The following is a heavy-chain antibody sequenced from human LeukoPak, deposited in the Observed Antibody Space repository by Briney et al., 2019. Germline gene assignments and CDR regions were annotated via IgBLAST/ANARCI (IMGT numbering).Heavy chain of an antibody. J-gene: IGHJ4*02. Sequence: PGGSLRLSCAASGFTFSRYWMHWVRQVPGKGLVWVSRINSDGSTTTYADSVTGRFTVSRGNAKNSLYLQMNSLRAEDTAVYYCARDPKWELPFDYWGQGTLVTVSS. V-gene: IGHV3-74*01. CDR1: GFTFSRYW. D-gene: IGHD1-26*01. CDR2: INSDGSTT. CDR3: ARDPKWELPFDY.